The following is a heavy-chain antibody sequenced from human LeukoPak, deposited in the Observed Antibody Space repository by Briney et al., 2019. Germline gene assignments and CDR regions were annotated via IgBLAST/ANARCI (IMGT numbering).Heavy chain of an antibody. CDR2: IKQDGSAK. CDR1: GFTFSSYW. D-gene: IGHD2-2*01. CDR3: AREGVPFARDY. V-gene: IGHV3-7*01. Sequence: GGSLRLSCAASGFTFSSYWMSWVRQPPGKGLQWVANIKQDGSAKNYLDSMKGRFTISRDNAKNALYLQMNTLRAEDTAIYYCAREGVPFARDYWGQGTVLTVSS. J-gene: IGHJ4*02.